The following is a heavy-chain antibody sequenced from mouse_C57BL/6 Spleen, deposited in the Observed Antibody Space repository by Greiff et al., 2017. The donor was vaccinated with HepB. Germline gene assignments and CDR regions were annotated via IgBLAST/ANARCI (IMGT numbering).Heavy chain of an antibody. V-gene: IGHV1-54*01. Sequence: LVESGAELVRPGTSVKVSCKASGYAFTNYLIEWVKQRPGQGLEWIGVINPGSGGTNYNEKFKGKATLTADKSSSTAYMQLSSLTSEDSAVYFCARWDYYAMDYWGQGTSVTVSS. CDR2: INPGSGGT. J-gene: IGHJ4*01. CDR1: GYAFTNYL. CDR3: ARWDYYAMDY.